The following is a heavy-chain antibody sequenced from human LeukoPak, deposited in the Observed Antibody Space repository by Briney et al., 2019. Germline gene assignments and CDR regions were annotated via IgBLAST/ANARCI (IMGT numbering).Heavy chain of an antibody. J-gene: IGHJ4*02. CDR3: ARDRGAYGDYLPVDY. CDR2: IWYDGSNK. V-gene: IGHV3-33*01. CDR1: GFTFSSYG. D-gene: IGHD4-17*01. Sequence: PGRSLRLSCAASGFTFSSYGMHWVRQAPGKGLEGVAVIWYDGSNKYYADSAKGRFTISRDNSKNTLYLQMNSLRAEDTAVYYCARDRGAYGDYLPVDYWGQGTLVTVSS.